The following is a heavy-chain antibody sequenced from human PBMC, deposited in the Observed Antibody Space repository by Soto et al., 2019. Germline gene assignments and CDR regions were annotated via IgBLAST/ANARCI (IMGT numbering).Heavy chain of an antibody. D-gene: IGHD2-21*02. J-gene: IGHJ6*02. CDR2: IYPGDSDT. V-gene: IGHV5-51*01. CDR1: GYSFTSYW. Sequence: GESLKISCKGSGYSFTSYWIGWVRQMPGKGLEWMGIIYPGDSDTRYSPSFQGQVTISADKSISTAYLQWSSLKASDTAMYYCARKGDGGITEYYYYGMDVWGQGTTVTVSS. CDR3: ARKGDGGITEYYYYGMDV.